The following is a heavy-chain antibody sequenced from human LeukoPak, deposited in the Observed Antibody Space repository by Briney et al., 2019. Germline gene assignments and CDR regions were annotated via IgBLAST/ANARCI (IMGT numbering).Heavy chain of an antibody. V-gene: IGHV3-23*01. CDR1: GFTFSNYA. D-gene: IGHD6-13*01. Sequence: GGSLRLSCAASGFTFSNYAMSWVRQAPGKGLEWVSTIGGSGDGPYYADSVKGRFSISRDNSKNTLYLQMNNLRAEDTAVFYCAKGITSPGTGRDFDYWGQGTLVTVSS. CDR3: AKGITSPGTGRDFDY. J-gene: IGHJ4*02. CDR2: IGGSGDGP.